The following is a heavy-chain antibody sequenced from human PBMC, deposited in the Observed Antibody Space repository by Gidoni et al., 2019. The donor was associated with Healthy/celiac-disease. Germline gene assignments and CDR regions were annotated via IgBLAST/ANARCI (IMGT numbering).Heavy chain of an antibody. J-gene: IGHJ3*02. CDR1: GLTSSSYS. V-gene: IGHV3-21*01. CDR3: ARALVAYAFDI. Sequence: EVPLVESGGGLVKPGGSRRLSCASSGLTSSSYSMNWVRQAPGKGLEWVSSISSSSSYIYYADSVKGRFTISRDNAKNSLYLQMNSLRAEDTAVYYCARALVAYAFDIWGQGTMVTVSS. D-gene: IGHD2-2*01. CDR2: ISSSSSYI.